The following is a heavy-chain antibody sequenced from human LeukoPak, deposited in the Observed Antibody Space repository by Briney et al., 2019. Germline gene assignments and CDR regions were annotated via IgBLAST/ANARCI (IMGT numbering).Heavy chain of an antibody. CDR2: IYYSGST. D-gene: IGHD3-16*01. CDR3: ARQGSYGPRGWFDL. J-gene: IGHJ5*02. Sequence: SETLSLTCTVSGGSINSYYWSWIRQPPGKGLEWIGYIYYSGSTKYNPSLKSRVTISVDTSKNQFSLKLSSVTAADTAVYYCARQGSYGPRGWFDLWGQGTLVTVSS. V-gene: IGHV4-59*08. CDR1: GGSINSYY.